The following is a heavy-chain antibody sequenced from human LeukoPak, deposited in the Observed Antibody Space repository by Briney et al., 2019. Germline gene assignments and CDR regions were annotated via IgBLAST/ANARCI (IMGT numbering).Heavy chain of an antibody. V-gene: IGHV3-21*01. D-gene: IGHD1-7*01. CDR1: GFTLSSYA. CDR2: ISVSGNT. CDR3: ARAHNWKYGSFDF. Sequence: PGGSLRLSCAASGFTLSSYAMSWVRQAPGKGLEWVSAISVSGNTYHADSVKGRFTISRDNAKNSLYLQMNSLRAEDTAVYYCARAHNWKYGSFDFWGQGTLVTVSS. J-gene: IGHJ4*02.